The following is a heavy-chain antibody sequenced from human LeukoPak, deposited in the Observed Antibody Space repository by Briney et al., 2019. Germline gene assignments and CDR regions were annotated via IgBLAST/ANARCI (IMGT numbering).Heavy chain of an antibody. CDR2: INPNSGGT. V-gene: IGHV1-2*02. D-gene: IGHD6-19*01. CDR3: ARDSWGVAGTHP. Sequence: ASVKVSCKASGYTFTGYYMHWVRQAPGQGLEWMGWINPNSGGTNYAQQFQGRVTMTRDTSISTAYMELSRLRSDDTAVYYCARDSWGVAGTHPWGQGTLVTVSS. J-gene: IGHJ5*02. CDR1: GYTFTGYY.